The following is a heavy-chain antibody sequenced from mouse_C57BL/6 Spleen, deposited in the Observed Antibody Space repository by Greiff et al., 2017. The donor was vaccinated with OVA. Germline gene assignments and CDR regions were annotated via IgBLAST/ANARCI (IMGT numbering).Heavy chain of an antibody. CDR3: ARDGVYYGYTWFAY. CDR1: GYSITSGYD. V-gene: IGHV3-1*01. D-gene: IGHD2-2*01. CDR2: ISYSGST. Sequence: EVQLVESGPGMVKPSQSLSLTCTVTGYSITSGYDWHWIRHFPGNKLEWMGYISYSGSTNYNPSLKSRISITHDTSKNHFFLKLNSVTTEDTATYYCARDGVYYGYTWFAYWGQGTLVTVSA. J-gene: IGHJ3*01.